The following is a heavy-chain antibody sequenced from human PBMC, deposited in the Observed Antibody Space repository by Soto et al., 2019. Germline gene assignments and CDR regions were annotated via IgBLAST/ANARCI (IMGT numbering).Heavy chain of an antibody. CDR3: AKDYLDYYGSGSPNAFDI. Sequence: PGGSLRLSCAASGFTFSSYAMSWVRQAPGKGLEWVSAISGSGGSTYYADSVKGRFTISRDNSKNTLYLQMNSLRAEDTAVYYCAKDYLDYYGSGSPNAFDIWGQGTMVTV. J-gene: IGHJ3*02. CDR2: ISGSGGST. CDR1: GFTFSSYA. V-gene: IGHV3-23*01. D-gene: IGHD3-10*01.